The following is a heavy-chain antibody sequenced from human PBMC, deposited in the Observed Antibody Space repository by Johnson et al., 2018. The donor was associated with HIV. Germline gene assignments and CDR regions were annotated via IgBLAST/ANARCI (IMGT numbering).Heavy chain of an antibody. V-gene: IGHV3-64*01. Sequence: VQLVESGGGVVQPGRSLRLSCAAYGFTFSSYAMHWVRQPPGKGLECVSGISTTGGNTHYATSVKGRFTISRDNSKNTLYLQMGSLRAEDMAVYYCARGAWDLLRGDAFDIWGQGTMVTVSS. D-gene: IGHD1-26*01. CDR3: ARGAWDLLRGDAFDI. CDR2: ISTTGGNT. J-gene: IGHJ3*02. CDR1: GFTFSSYA.